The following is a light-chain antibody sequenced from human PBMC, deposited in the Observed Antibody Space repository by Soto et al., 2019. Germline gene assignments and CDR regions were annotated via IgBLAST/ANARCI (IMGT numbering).Light chain of an antibody. CDR2: KAS. V-gene: IGKV1-5*03. CDR3: QHYASFSGT. CDR1: QSVSSW. Sequence: DIQMTQSPSTLSASVGDRVTITCRASQSVSSWVAWYHLKPGKAPKLLIYKASTLETGVPSRFSGSVSRTEFTLTISSLQPDDFATYYCQHYASFSGTFGQGTKVDIK. J-gene: IGKJ1*01.